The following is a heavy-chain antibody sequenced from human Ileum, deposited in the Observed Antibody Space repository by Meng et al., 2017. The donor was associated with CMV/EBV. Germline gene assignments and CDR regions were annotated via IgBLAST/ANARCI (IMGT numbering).Heavy chain of an antibody. CDR3: ARASPQRRFLSY. CDR1: GSAFRYYY. Sequence: HVQDQHRGAGPLNPSEPLSLCGAVLGSAFRYYYVPWTRQIPGKGLEWIGEINHRRHTHYNTSLKSRVTISIDTSRNQFSLKLTSVTATDKAVYYCARASPQRRFLSYWGQGTLVTVSS. J-gene: IGHJ4*02. D-gene: IGHD3-3*01. V-gene: IGHV4-34*01. CDR2: INHRRHT.